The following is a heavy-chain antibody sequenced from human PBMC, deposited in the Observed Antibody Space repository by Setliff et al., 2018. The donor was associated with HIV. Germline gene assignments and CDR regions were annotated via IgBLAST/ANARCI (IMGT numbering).Heavy chain of an antibody. V-gene: IGHV1-69*13. CDR2: IIPMFGTA. D-gene: IGHD2-15*01. CDR3: ARGRVVTGSPDAFDI. Sequence: GASVKVSCKASGGTFTSYAVIWVRQAPGQGLEWLGTIIPMFGTANYARKFQGTVTISADESTGTAYMEMTSLRSEDTAVYFCARGRVVTGSPDAFDIWGLGTMVTV. J-gene: IGHJ3*02. CDR1: GGTFTSYA.